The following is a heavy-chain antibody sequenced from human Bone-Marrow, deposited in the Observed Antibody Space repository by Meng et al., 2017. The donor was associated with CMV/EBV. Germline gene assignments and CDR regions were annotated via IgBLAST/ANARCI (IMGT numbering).Heavy chain of an antibody. D-gene: IGHD3-3*01. CDR1: GFTFSSYA. V-gene: IGHV3-30-3*01. CDR2: ISYDGSNK. Sequence: GGSLRLSCAASGFTFSSYAMHWVRQAPGKGLEWVAVISYDGSNKYYADSVKGRFTISRDNSKNTLYLQMNGLRAEDTAVYYCARDVRITIFGVVIGSYAADYWGQGTLVTVSS. J-gene: IGHJ4*02. CDR3: ARDVRITIFGVVIGSYAADY.